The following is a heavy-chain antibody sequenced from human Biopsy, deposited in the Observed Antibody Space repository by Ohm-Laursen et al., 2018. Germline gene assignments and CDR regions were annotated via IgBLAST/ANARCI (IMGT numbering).Heavy chain of an antibody. J-gene: IGHJ6*02. CDR3: ARDLPSSYCYAMDV. CDR1: VDSISSYY. Sequence: SQTLSLTCIVSVDSISSYYWSWIRQPAGKGLEWIGHTYKGGNTNHNPSLKGRVSMSVDTSKNQLSLTLRSVTAADTAVYYCARDLPSSYCYAMDVWGQGTTVTVSS. CDR2: TYKGGNT. V-gene: IGHV4-4*07.